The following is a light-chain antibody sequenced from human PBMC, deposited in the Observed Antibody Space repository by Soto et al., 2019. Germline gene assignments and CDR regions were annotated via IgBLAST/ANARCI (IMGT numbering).Light chain of an antibody. Sequence: QSALTQPASVSGSPGQSITISCTGTSSDVGSYNLVSWYQQHPGKAPKLMIYEGSKRPSGVSNRFSGSKSGNTASLTISGLQAVDEADYYCCSYAGSSTWVFGGGTQLTVL. J-gene: IGLJ7*01. V-gene: IGLV2-23*01. CDR1: SSDVGSYNL. CDR2: EGS. CDR3: CSYAGSSTWV.